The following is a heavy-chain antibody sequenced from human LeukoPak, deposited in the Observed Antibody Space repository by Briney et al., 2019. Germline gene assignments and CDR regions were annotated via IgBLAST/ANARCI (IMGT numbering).Heavy chain of an antibody. Sequence: GGSLRLSCAASGFTFSSYGMHWVRQAPGKGLEWVAVISYDGSNKYYADSVKGRSTISRDNSKNTLYLQMNSLRAEDTAVYYCAKDGISMIVVVTNPELLDYWGQGTLVTVSS. CDR1: GFTFSSYG. CDR2: ISYDGSNK. D-gene: IGHD3-22*01. J-gene: IGHJ4*02. V-gene: IGHV3-30*18. CDR3: AKDGISMIVVVTNPELLDY.